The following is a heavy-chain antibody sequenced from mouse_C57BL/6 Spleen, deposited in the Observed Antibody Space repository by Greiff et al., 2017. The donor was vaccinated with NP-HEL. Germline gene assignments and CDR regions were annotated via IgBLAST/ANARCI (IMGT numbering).Heavy chain of an antibody. D-gene: IGHD1-2*01. CDR2: ISSGSSTI. CDR1: GFTFSDYG. Sequence: DVMLVESGGGLVKPGGSLKLSCAASGFTFSDYGMHWVRQAPEKGLEWVAYISSGSSTIYYADTVKGRFTISRDNAKNTLFLQMTSLRSEDTAMYYCARPLLRPSYAMDYWGQGTSVTVSS. V-gene: IGHV5-17*01. J-gene: IGHJ4*01. CDR3: ARPLLRPSYAMDY.